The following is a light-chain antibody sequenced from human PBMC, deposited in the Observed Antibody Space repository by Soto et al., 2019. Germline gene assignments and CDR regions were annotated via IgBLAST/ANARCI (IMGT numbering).Light chain of an antibody. V-gene: IGKV3-20*01. CDR2: GAS. J-gene: IGKJ4*01. Sequence: VVLTQSPGTLSLSPGERATLSCRASQSVSNNYLAWYQQKPGQAPRLLIYGASRRATGIPDRFSGSGSGSDFTLTISSLEPEDFAVYNCQQYGSSPLTFGGGTKVDIK. CDR3: QQYGSSPLT. CDR1: QSVSNNY.